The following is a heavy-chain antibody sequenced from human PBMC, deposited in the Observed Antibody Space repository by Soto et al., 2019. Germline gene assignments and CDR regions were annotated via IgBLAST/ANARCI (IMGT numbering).Heavy chain of an antibody. CDR1: GGSITDSNYY. D-gene: IGHD3-3*01. CDR2: IYYSGNT. Sequence: SETLSLTCSVSGGSITDSNYYWVSVRQPRGKGVESIGRIYYSGNTDYNPSLKSGVTLSVDTSKHQFSLKLTSVSAADTAMYSCARRVDFWCGYYDVWGQGHLVTVSS. J-gene: IGHJ4*02. CDR3: ARRVDFWCGYYDV. V-gene: IGHV4-39*01.